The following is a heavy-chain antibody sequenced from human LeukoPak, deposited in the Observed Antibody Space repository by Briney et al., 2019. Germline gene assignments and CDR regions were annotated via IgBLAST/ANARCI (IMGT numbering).Heavy chain of an antibody. CDR2: IYTDGSST. V-gene: IGHV3-74*01. CDR1: GFTFSNYW. J-gene: IGHJ4*02. Sequence: GGSLRLSCAASGFTFSNYWMHWVRQAPGKGLVWVSRIYTDGSSTNYADSVKGRFTISRDNAKYTLYLQMNSLRAEDTAVYYCARGASNRFDYWGQGTLVTVSS. CDR3: ARGASNRFDY. D-gene: IGHD1-14*01.